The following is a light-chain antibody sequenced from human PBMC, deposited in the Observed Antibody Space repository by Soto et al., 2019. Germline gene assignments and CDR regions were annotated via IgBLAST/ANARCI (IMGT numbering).Light chain of an antibody. V-gene: IGKV1-39*01. Sequence: DIKMTQSPSYVSASVGDRVTITCRASQSIRNCLNWYQQKAGEAPKFLIYDATSLQSGVPSRFSGSGSGTDFTLTISSLQPEDFATYYCQQCYSDFRTFGPGTKVD. J-gene: IGKJ3*01. CDR1: QSIRNC. CDR3: QQCYSDFRT. CDR2: DAT.